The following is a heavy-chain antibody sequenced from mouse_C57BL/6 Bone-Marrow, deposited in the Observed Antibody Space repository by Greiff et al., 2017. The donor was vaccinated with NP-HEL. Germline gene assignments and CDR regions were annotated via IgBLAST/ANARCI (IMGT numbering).Heavy chain of an antibody. J-gene: IGHJ2*01. D-gene: IGHD1-1*01. CDR2: INPYNGGT. CDR1: GYTFTDYY. Sequence: EVQLQESGPVLVKPGASVKMSCKASGYTFTDYYMNWVKQSHGKSLEWIGVINPYNGGTSYNQKFKGKATLTVDKSSSTAYMELNSLTSEDSAVYYCARAPYYYGSDYWGQGTTLTVSS. CDR3: ARAPYYYGSDY. V-gene: IGHV1-19*01.